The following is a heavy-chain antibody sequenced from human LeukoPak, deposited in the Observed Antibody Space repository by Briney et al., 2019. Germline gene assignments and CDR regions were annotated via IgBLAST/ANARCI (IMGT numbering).Heavy chain of an antibody. D-gene: IGHD6-19*01. J-gene: IGHJ5*02. V-gene: IGHV3-7*01. CDR1: GFTFRSYS. CDR3: ARPIAVAENWFDP. Sequence: GGSLRLSCAASGFTFRSYSMNWVRQAPGKGLEWVANINQDGSEIYYVDPVKGRFTISRDNAKNSLSLQMNSLRAEDTAVYYCARPIAVAENWFDPWGQGTLVTVSS. CDR2: INQDGSEI.